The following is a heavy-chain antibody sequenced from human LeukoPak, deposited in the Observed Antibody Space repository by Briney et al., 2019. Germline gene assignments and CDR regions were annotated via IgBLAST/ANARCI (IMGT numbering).Heavy chain of an antibody. J-gene: IGHJ5*02. Sequence: GASVKVSCKASGYTFTGYYMHWVRQAPGQGLEWMGWMNPNSGNTGYAQKFQGRVTMTRNTSISTAYMELSSLRSEDTAVYYCARGRDYEVDPWGQGTLVTVSS. CDR1: GYTFTGYY. V-gene: IGHV1-8*02. D-gene: IGHD4-17*01. CDR3: ARGRDYEVDP. CDR2: MNPNSGNT.